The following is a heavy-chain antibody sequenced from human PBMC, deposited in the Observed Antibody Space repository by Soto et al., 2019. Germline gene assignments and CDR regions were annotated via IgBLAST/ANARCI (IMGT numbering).Heavy chain of an antibody. J-gene: IGHJ6*02. CDR1: GGSVSSGSYY. Sequence: SETLSLTCTVSGGSVSSGSYYWSWIRQPPGKGLECIGYIYYSGSTNYNPSLKSRVTISVDTSKNQFSLKLSSVTAADTAVYYCARDAWGSGVDVWGQGTTVTVSS. CDR3: ARDAWGSGVDV. CDR2: IYYSGST. D-gene: IGHD3-10*01. V-gene: IGHV4-61*01.